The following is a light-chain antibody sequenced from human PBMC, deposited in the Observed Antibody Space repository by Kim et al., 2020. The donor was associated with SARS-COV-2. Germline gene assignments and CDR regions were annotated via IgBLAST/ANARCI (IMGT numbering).Light chain of an antibody. CDR2: KTS. CDR3: QQYNDFAIT. J-gene: IGKJ5*01. Sequence: DIQMTQSPSTLSASVGDRVSITCRASQSFSSWLAWYQQKPGKVPKLLLYKTSILESGVPSRFSGSGSGTEFTLTISSLQPDDFATYYCQQYNDFAITFGQGTRLEIK. V-gene: IGKV1-5*03. CDR1: QSFSSW.